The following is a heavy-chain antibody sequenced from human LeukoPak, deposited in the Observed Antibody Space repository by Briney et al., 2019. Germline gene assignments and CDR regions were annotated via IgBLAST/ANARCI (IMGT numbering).Heavy chain of an antibody. Sequence: GGSLRLSCAASGFMFSAYAMHWVRQAPGKGLVWVSRINSNGSSTDYADSVKGRFTISRDNAKNTLYLQMNNLRAEDTAVYYCARDLSGSYPHFDYWGQGTLVTVSS. J-gene: IGHJ4*02. D-gene: IGHD1-26*01. CDR3: ARDLSGSYPHFDY. CDR2: INSNGSST. V-gene: IGHV3-74*01. CDR1: GFMFSAYA.